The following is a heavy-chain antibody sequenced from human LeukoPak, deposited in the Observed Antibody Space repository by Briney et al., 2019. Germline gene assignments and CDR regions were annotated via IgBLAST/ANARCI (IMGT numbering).Heavy chain of an antibody. V-gene: IGHV3-30*04. CDR2: ISYDGSNK. D-gene: IGHD5-18*01. CDR1: GFTFSSYT. CDR3: AKDRMRYSYGGFAVDY. Sequence: GGSLRLSCAASGFTFSSYTMHWVRQAPGKGLEWVAVISYDGSNKYYADSVKGRFTISRDNSKNTLYLQMNSLRAEDTAVYYCAKDRMRYSYGGFAVDYWGQGTLVTVSS. J-gene: IGHJ4*02.